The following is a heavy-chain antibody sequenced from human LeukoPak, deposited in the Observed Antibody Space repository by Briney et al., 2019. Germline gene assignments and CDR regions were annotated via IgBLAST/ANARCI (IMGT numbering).Heavy chain of an antibody. Sequence: GGSLRLSCAASGFTSSSYAMSWVRQAPGKGLEWVSAISGSGGSTYYADSVKGRFTISRDNSKNTLYLQMNSLRAEDTAVYYCAKDHDYGDYGGDYWGQGTLVTVSS. J-gene: IGHJ4*02. CDR2: ISGSGGST. D-gene: IGHD4-17*01. V-gene: IGHV3-23*01. CDR3: AKDHDYGDYGGDY. CDR1: GFTSSSYA.